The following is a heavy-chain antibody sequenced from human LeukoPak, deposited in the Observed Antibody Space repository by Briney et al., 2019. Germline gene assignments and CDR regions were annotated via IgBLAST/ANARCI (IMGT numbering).Heavy chain of an antibody. D-gene: IGHD2-2*01. CDR3: ARGHCSSTSCYHLYYYGMDV. Sequence: GGSLRLSCAASGFTFSSYSMNWVRQAPGKGLEWVSSISSSSSYIYYADSVKGRFTISRDNAKNSLYLQMNSLRAEDTAVYYCARGHCSSTSCYHLYYYGMDVWGQGTTVTVSS. CDR2: ISSSSSYI. CDR1: GFTFSSYS. V-gene: IGHV3-21*01. J-gene: IGHJ6*02.